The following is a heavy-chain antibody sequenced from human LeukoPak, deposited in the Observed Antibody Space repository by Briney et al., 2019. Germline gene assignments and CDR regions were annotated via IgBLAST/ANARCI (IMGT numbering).Heavy chain of an antibody. Sequence: SQTLSLTCTVSGGSISSGGYYWSWIRQHPGKGLEWIGYIYYSGSTYYNPSLKSRVTISVDTSKNQFSLKLSSVTAADTAVYYCARALRYFDWLLLVTSKFDPWGQGTLVTVS. CDR2: IYYSGST. D-gene: IGHD3-9*01. V-gene: IGHV4-31*03. J-gene: IGHJ5*02. CDR1: GGSISSGGYY. CDR3: ARALRYFDWLLLVTSKFDP.